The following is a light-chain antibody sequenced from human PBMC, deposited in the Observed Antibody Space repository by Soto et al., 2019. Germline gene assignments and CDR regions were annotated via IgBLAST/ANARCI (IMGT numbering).Light chain of an antibody. V-gene: IGLV2-23*01. CDR1: SSDVGSYNL. CDR3: CSYAGSYV. J-gene: IGLJ1*01. Sequence: QSVLTQPASVSGSPGQSLTISCTGTSSDVGSYNLVSWYQQHPGKAPKLMIYEGSKRPSGVSNRFSGSKSGNTASLTISGLQAEDEADYYCCSYAGSYVFGTGTKLTVL. CDR2: EGS.